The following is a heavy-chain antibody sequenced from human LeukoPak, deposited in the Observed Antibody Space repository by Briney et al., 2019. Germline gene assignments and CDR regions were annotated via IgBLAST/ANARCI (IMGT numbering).Heavy chain of an antibody. CDR2: ISAYNDNT. D-gene: IGHD3-9*01. J-gene: IGHJ3*02. CDR1: GYTFPTYG. V-gene: IGHV1-18*04. CDR3: ARDFRDYDILTGINMGRALDI. Sequence: ASVKVSCKASGYTFPTYGISWVRQAPGQGPEWMGWISAYNDNTNYAQKLQGRVTMTTDTSTSTAYMELRSLRSDDTAVYYCARDFRDYDILTGINMGRALDIWGQGTMVTVSS.